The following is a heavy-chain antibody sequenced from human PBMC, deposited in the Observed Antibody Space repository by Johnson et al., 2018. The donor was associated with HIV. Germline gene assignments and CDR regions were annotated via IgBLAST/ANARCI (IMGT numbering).Heavy chain of an antibody. D-gene: IGHD4-17*01. CDR1: GFTFSAFG. J-gene: IGHJ3*02. V-gene: IGHV3-30*03. Sequence: QVQLMESGGGLVQPGGSLRLSCAASGFTFSAFGMHWVRQAPGKGLEWVAVISYDGSKKYYADSVKGRFTISRDNSKNTLYLQMNSLRAEDTAVYYCTTAVDGAPDAFDIWGQGTMVTVSS. CDR2: ISYDGSKK. CDR3: TTAVDGAPDAFDI.